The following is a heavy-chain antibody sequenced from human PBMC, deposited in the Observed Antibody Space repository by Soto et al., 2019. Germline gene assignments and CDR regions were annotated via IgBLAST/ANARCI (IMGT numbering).Heavy chain of an antibody. D-gene: IGHD6-19*01. V-gene: IGHV4-30-2*01. CDR2: ATHSGTA. Sequence: SETLSLTCAVSGGSIDSGAFSLSWIRQPPGKGLEWIGYATHSGTAYSIPSLNGRLTLSVDSSQTQFSLKLTSVTAADSAFYYCARIHWAQSSLDYWGRGILVTVSS. J-gene: IGHJ4*02. CDR3: ARIHWAQSSLDY. CDR1: GGSIDSGAFS.